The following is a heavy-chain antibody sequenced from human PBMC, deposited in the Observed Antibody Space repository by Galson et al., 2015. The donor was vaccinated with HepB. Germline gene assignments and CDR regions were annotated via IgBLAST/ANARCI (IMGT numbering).Heavy chain of an antibody. V-gene: IGHV5-10-1*01. CDR3: ARHHKGYCDTSSCPHWFDP. Sequence: QSGAEVKEPGESRRISCQGSGYSFTNYWITWVRQVPGKGLEWMGRIDPRDSETSYSPSFQGHATISVDKSFSTAYLQWSSLRASDTAMYFCARHHKGYCDTSSCPHWFDPWGQGTLVTVSS. CDR1: GYSFTNYW. CDR2: IDPRDSET. D-gene: IGHD2-2*01. J-gene: IGHJ5*02.